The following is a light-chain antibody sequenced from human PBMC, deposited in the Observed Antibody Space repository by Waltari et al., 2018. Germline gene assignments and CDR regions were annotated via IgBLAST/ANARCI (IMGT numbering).Light chain of an antibody. CDR1: DSVSRV. Sequence: SLRARDSVSRVLAWYQQKARQAPRLLFYGASTRATGLPDRCSGSGCGTVFSLIISLLDPDDFAVYCCQYYLRLPVTFGQGTTVEI. CDR3: QYYLRLPVT. J-gene: IGKJ1*01. CDR2: GAS. V-gene: IGKV3D-15*01.